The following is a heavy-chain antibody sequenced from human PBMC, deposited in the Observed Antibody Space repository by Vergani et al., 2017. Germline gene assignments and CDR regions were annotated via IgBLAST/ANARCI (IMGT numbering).Heavy chain of an antibody. CDR2: IYYSGST. CDR3: ARASGDSSSWGNWFDP. V-gene: IGHV4-59*01. Sequence: QVQLQESGPGLVKPSETLSLTCTVSGGSIRSYYWSWIRQPPGKGLEWIGYIYYSGSTNYNPSLNSRVTISVDTSKNQFSLKLSSVTAADTAVYYCARASGDSSSWGNWFDPWGQGTLVIVSS. J-gene: IGHJ5*02. D-gene: IGHD6-13*01. CDR1: GGSIRSYY.